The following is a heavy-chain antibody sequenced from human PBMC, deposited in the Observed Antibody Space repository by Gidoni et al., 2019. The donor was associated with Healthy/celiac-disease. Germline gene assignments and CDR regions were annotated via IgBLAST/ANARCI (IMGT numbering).Heavy chain of an antibody. Sequence: EVQLVESGGGLVQPGRSLRLSCAASGFTFDDYAMHWVRQAPGKGLEWVSGISWNSGSIGYADSVKGRFTISRDNAKNSLYLQMNSLRAEDTALYYCAKWSVRIAVAGTIDYWGQGTLVTVSS. CDR3: AKWSVRIAVAGTIDY. CDR1: GFTFDDYA. J-gene: IGHJ4*02. V-gene: IGHV3-9*01. D-gene: IGHD6-19*01. CDR2: ISWNSGSI.